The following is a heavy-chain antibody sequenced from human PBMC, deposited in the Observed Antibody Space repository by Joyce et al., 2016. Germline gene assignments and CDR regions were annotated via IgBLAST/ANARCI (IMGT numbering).Heavy chain of an antibody. Sequence: EVQLLESGGNLAQRGGSLRLSCAASGFSFTSYGMNWIRQAPGAGLEWVSGMSAYGGTSYYANSVKGRFTISGDNSKNTLYLQMNNLRAEDTALYHCVRRSSFSRTSYDDYWGQGTLVTVSS. D-gene: IGHD2-2*01. CDR3: VRRSSFSRTSYDDY. CDR2: MSAYGGTS. CDR1: GFSFTSYG. J-gene: IGHJ4*02. V-gene: IGHV3-23*01.